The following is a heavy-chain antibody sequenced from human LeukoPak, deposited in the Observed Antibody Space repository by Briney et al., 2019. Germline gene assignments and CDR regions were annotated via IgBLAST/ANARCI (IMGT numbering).Heavy chain of an antibody. CDR3: ARGKRVWFGELMTSFSYFYIDV. J-gene: IGHJ6*03. Sequence: PSETLSLTCAVNGGSFSDYLWTWIRQSPGKGLEWIGEINQGGRTNFNPSLKSRVTISADRSKYHFSLTLRSVTAADTAVYYCARGKRVWFGELMTSFSYFYIDVWGRGNTVIVSS. V-gene: IGHV4-34*01. CDR2: INQGGRT. CDR1: GGSFSDYL. D-gene: IGHD3-10*01.